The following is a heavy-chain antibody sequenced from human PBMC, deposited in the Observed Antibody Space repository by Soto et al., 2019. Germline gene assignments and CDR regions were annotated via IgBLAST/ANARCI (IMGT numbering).Heavy chain of an antibody. Sequence: EVQLLESGGGLVQPGGAVRLSCAASGFTFSSYAMSWFRRAPGKGLEWAPAIGGSGGSTYYADSGKGRFTISRDNSKNTLYLQMNSLRAEDTAVYYCAKEAGYFGGTYFDYWGQGTLVTVSS. D-gene: IGHD3-10*01. CDR3: AKEAGYFGGTYFDY. J-gene: IGHJ4*02. V-gene: IGHV3-23*01. CDR1: GFTFSSYA. CDR2: IGGSGGST.